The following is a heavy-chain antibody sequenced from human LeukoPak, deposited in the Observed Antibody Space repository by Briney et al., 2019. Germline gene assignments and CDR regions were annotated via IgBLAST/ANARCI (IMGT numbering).Heavy chain of an antibody. CDR1: GYTFTSYY. J-gene: IGHJ4*02. Sequence: ASGKVSCKASGYTFTSYYMHWVRQAPGQGLEWMGIINPSGGSTSYAQKFQGRVTMTRDTSTSTVYMELSSLRSEDTAVYYCARDSRQWLVWGYFDYWGQGTLVTVSS. D-gene: IGHD6-19*01. CDR3: ARDSRQWLVWGYFDY. V-gene: IGHV1-46*01. CDR2: INPSGGST.